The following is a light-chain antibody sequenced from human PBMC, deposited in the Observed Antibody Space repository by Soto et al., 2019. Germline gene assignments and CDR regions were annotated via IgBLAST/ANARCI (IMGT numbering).Light chain of an antibody. J-gene: IGLJ1*01. CDR1: GSDIGGYNY. CDR2: EVS. CDR3: SSYTTTYTPLYV. Sequence: PASVSVSPGQSITISCTGTGSDIGGYNYVSWYQQHPGKAPKLMIYEVSNRPSGVSNRFSGSKSGNTASLTISGLQAEDEADYYCSSYTTTYTPLYVFGTGTKVTVL. V-gene: IGLV2-14*01.